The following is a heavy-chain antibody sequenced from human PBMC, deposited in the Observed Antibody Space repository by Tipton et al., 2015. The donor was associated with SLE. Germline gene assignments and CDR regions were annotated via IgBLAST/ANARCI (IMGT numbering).Heavy chain of an antibody. CDR2: ISSSSSYI. J-gene: IGHJ4*02. Sequence: GSLRLSCAASGFTFSSYSMNWVRQAPGKGLEWVSSISSSSSYIYYADSVKGRFTISRGNAKNSLYLQMNSLRAEDTAVYYCARGEYYYDSSGSPPDYWGQGTLVTVSS. D-gene: IGHD3-22*01. CDR1: GFTFSSYS. CDR3: ARGEYYYDSSGSPPDY. V-gene: IGHV3-21*03.